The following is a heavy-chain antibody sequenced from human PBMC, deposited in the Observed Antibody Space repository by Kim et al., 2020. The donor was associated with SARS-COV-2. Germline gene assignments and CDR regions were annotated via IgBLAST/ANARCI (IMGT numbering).Heavy chain of an antibody. CDR3: ARELAAAGTDYGMDV. CDR2: INPNSGGT. V-gene: IGHV1-2*04. CDR1: GYTFTGYY. Sequence: ASVKVSCKASGYTFTGYYMHWVRQAPGQGLEWMGWINPNSGGTNYAQKFQGWVTMTRDTSISTAYMELSRLRSDDTAVYYCARELAAAGTDYGMDVWGQGTTVTVSS. D-gene: IGHD6-13*01. J-gene: IGHJ6*02.